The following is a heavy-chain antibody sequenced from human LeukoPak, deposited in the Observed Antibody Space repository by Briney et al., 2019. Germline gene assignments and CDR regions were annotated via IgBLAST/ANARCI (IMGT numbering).Heavy chain of an antibody. CDR1: GGSITNYH. D-gene: IGHD5-12*01. Sequence: PSETLSLTCTVSGGSITNYHWNWIRQPPGKGLEWIGYIYYSGSTNYNPSLKSRVTISVDTSKNQFSLRLTSVSAADTAVYYCARGFDSKSTYFDYWGQGTLLTVSS. J-gene: IGHJ4*02. CDR2: IYYSGST. V-gene: IGHV4-59*01. CDR3: ARGFDSKSTYFDY.